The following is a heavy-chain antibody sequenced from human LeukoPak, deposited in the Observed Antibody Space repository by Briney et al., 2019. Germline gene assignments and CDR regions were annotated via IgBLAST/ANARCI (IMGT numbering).Heavy chain of an antibody. V-gene: IGHV1-8*01. J-gene: IGHJ4*02. D-gene: IGHD3-22*01. Sequence: ASVKVSCKASGYTFTSYDINWVRQATGQGLEWMGWMNPSSGNTGYAQKFQGRVTMTRNTSISTAYMELSSLRSEDTAVYYCARVERWYYYDSSGYYYDFWGQGTLVTVSS. CDR1: GYTFTSYD. CDR2: MNPSSGNT. CDR3: ARVERWYYYDSSGYYYDF.